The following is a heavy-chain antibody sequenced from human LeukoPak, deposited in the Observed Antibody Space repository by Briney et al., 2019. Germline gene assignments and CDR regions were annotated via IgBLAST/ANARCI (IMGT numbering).Heavy chain of an antibody. CDR3: VTGFTTMAVDYFDY. D-gene: IGHD5-18*01. V-gene: IGHV1-24*01. Sequence: ASVKASCKXSXYTFTSYGISWVRQPPGKGLEWLGGSDPEDGERIYAQMFQGRVTMTEDTSIDTAYMELSSLRSEDTAVYYCVTGFTTMAVDYFDYWGQGTLVTVSP. CDR1: XYTFTSYG. CDR2: SDPEDGER. J-gene: IGHJ4*02.